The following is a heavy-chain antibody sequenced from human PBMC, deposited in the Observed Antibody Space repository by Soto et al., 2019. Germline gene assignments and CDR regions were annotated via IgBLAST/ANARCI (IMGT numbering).Heavy chain of an antibody. Sequence: GGSLRLSCAASGFTFSSYGMHWVRQAPGKGLEWVAVISYDGSNKYYADSVKGRFTISRDNSKNTLYLQMNSLRAEDTAVYYCAKDRSEWELPRGLDYWGQGTLVTVSS. D-gene: IGHD1-26*01. J-gene: IGHJ4*02. CDR3: AKDRSEWELPRGLDY. V-gene: IGHV3-30*18. CDR1: GFTFSSYG. CDR2: ISYDGSNK.